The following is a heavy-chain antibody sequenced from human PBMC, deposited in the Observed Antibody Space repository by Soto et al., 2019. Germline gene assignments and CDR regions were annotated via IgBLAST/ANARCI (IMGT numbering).Heavy chain of an antibody. J-gene: IGHJ5*02. CDR2: ITTSSAYI. CDR1: GFTFNTYD. Sequence: EVQLVESGGGLVKPGGSQRLSCAASGFTFNTYDMNWVRQAPGKGLEWVSSITTSSAYIYYADSLKGRITISRDNAKNSLFLQMNSLRAEDTAVYYCVRSGTARLLRHSWFDTWGQGTLVTVFS. D-gene: IGHD2-21*01. V-gene: IGHV3-21*01. CDR3: VRSGTARLLRHSWFDT.